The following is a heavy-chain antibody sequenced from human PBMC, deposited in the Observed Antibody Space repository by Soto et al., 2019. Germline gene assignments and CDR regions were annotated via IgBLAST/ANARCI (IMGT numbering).Heavy chain of an antibody. D-gene: IGHD1-1*01. V-gene: IGHV3-33*01. J-gene: IGHJ4*02. Sequence: QVHLVESGGGVVQPGRPLRLSCAASGFTFSRYGMHWARQAPGKGLDWVGVIVSDGGQKQYADSVRGRFTISRDHSKNTLYLQMNSVTVEDTAVYYFVRDDDFEDNGLYYWGQGTLVTVSS. CDR1: GFTFSRYG. CDR3: VRDDDFEDNGLYY. CDR2: IVSDGGQK.